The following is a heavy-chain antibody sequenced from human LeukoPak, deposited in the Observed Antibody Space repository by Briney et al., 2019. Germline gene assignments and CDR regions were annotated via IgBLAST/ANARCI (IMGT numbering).Heavy chain of an antibody. V-gene: IGHV3-74*01. CDR2: ISGDGSTT. CDR3: ARGDTRYKKFPH. J-gene: IGHJ1*01. D-gene: IGHD3-9*01. CDR1: GSTFSDYW. Sequence: GGSLRLSCAASGSTFSDYWMHWVRQAPDEGLVWVSRISGDGSTTNYADSVEGRFTISRDSAKSTLYLHMDSLRAEDTAIYYCARGDTRYKKFPHWDQGTLVTVSS.